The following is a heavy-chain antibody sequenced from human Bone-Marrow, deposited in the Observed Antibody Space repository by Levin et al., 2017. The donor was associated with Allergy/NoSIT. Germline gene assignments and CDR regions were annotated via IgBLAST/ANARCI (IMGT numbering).Heavy chain of an antibody. J-gene: IGHJ5*02. D-gene: IGHD1-20*01. CDR3: ARLADNWNVNWFDP. CDR2: IYYNSYT. V-gene: IGHV4-39*07. CDR1: GASINSTNYY. Sequence: SETLSLTCTVSGASINSTNYYWGWIRQPPGKGLEWIGTIYYNSYTYYNPSLKSRVTISKDTSQTQFSLKLRSLTAADTAVYYCARLADNWNVNWFDPWGQGTLVTVSS.